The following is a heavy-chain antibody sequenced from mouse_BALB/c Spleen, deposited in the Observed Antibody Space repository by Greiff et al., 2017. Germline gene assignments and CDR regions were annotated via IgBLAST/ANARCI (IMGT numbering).Heavy chain of an antibody. Sequence: VQLKESGAELVRSGASVKLSCTASGFNIKDYYMHWVKQRPEQGLEWIGWIDPENGDTEYAPKFQGKATMTADTSSNTAYLQLSSLTSEDTAVYYCNGGGLLRYWGQGTTFTVSS. V-gene: IGHV14-4*02. CDR1: GFNIKDYY. J-gene: IGHJ2*01. CDR3: NGGGLLRY. D-gene: IGHD2-3*01. CDR2: IDPENGDT.